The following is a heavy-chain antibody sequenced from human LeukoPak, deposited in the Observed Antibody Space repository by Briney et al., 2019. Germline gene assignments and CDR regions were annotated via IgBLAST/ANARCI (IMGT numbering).Heavy chain of an antibody. V-gene: IGHV1-46*01. Sequence: ASVKVSCKASGYTFTSYYMHWVRQTPGQGLEWMGIINPSGGSTSYAQKFQGRVTMTRDTSTCTVYMELSSLRSEDTAVYYCARDGRFGEYWFDYWGQGTLVTVSS. CDR3: ARDGRFGEYWFDY. D-gene: IGHD3-10*01. CDR2: INPSGGST. J-gene: IGHJ4*02. CDR1: GYTFTSYY.